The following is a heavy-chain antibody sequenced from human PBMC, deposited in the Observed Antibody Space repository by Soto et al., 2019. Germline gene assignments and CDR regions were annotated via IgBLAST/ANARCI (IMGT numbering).Heavy chain of an antibody. J-gene: IGHJ5*02. Sequence: ASVKVSCKVSGYTLTELSMHWVRQAPGKGLEWMGGFDPEDGETIYAQKFQGRVTMTEDTSTDTAYMELSSLRSEDTAVYYCGTVYHYYGSGSSNNWFDPWGQGTLVTVSS. CDR3: GTVYHYYGSGSSNNWFDP. V-gene: IGHV1-24*01. CDR2: FDPEDGET. D-gene: IGHD3-10*01. CDR1: GYTLTELS.